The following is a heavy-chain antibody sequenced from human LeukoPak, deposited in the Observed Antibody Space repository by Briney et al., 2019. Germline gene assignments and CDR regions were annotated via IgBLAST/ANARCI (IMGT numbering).Heavy chain of an antibody. V-gene: IGHV1-2*02. J-gene: IGHJ5*02. Sequence: ASVKVSCKASGYSFTSYGISWVRQAPGQGLEWMGWINPNSGGTNYAQKFQGRVTMTRDTSISTAYMELSRLRSDDTAVYYCARAGRETKNWFDPWGQGTLVTVSS. D-gene: IGHD1-14*01. CDR1: GYSFTSYG. CDR3: ARAGRETKNWFDP. CDR2: INPNSGGT.